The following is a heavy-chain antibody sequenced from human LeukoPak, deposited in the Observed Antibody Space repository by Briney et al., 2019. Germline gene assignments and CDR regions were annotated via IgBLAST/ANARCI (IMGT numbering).Heavy chain of an antibody. CDR1: GFTFSSYG. J-gene: IGHJ4*02. Sequence: GGSLRLSCAASGFTFSSYGMHWVRQAPGKGLEWVAVISYDGSNKYYADSVKGRFTISRDNSKNTLYLQMNSLRAEDTAVYYCAKDVSPTHPYYFDYWGQGTLVTVSS. CDR2: ISYDGSNK. D-gene: IGHD4-17*01. CDR3: AKDVSPTHPYYFDY. V-gene: IGHV3-30*18.